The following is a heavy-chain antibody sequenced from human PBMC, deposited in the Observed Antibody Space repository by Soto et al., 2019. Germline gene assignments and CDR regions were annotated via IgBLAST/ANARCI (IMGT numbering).Heavy chain of an antibody. J-gene: IGHJ5*02. V-gene: IGHV5-51*01. CDR2: IYPGDSDT. Sequence: GESLKISCKGSGYRFSSYWIAWVRQMPGKGLECMGIIYPGDSDTRYSPSFEGQVTISADKSINTAYLQWSSLKASDSAMYYCARPFDTSGWYDHWGQGTMVTVSS. CDR3: ARPFDTSGWYDH. CDR1: GYRFSSYW. D-gene: IGHD6-19*01.